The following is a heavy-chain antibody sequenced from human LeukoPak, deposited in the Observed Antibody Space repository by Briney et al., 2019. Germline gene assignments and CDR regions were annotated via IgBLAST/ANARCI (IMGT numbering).Heavy chain of an antibody. CDR1: GSTFSSYA. V-gene: IGHV3-23*01. J-gene: IGHJ4*02. Sequence: GGSLRLSCAASGSTFSSYAMSWVRQAPGKELEWVSAISGSGGSTYYADSVKGRFTISRDNSKNTLYLQMNSLRAEDTAVYYCAKDSLVGYCSSTSCYGFDYWGQGTLVTVSS. CDR2: ISGSGGST. D-gene: IGHD2-2*01. CDR3: AKDSLVGYCSSTSCYGFDY.